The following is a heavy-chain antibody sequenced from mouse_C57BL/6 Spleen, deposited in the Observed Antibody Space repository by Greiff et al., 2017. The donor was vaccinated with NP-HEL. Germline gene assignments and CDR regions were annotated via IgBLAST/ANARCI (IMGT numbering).Heavy chain of an antibody. CDR2: IYPGAGDT. CDR3: ARGEDYDGDYYAMDY. J-gene: IGHJ4*01. Sequence: VQLQQSGAELVKPGASVKISCKASGYAFSSYWMNWVKQRPGKGLEWIGQIYPGAGDTNYNGKFKGKATLTADKSSSTAYMQLSSLTSEDSAVYFCARGEDYDGDYYAMDYWGQGTSVTVSS. V-gene: IGHV1-80*01. CDR1: GYAFSSYW. D-gene: IGHD2-4*01.